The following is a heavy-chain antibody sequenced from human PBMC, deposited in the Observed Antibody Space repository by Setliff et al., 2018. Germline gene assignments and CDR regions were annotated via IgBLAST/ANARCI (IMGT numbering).Heavy chain of an antibody. J-gene: IGHJ4*02. Sequence: SETLSLTCTVSGDSLSSTSYQWGWVRQPPGKGLEWIGSIYYTGTAYYNPSLKSRVTISVDTSKNQFSLQVTSLAATDTALYFCARHEFVGGYYGSVTYRHFDYWGQGILVTVSS. D-gene: IGHD3-10*01. CDR2: IYYTGTA. CDR3: ARHEFVGGYYGSVTYRHFDY. CDR1: GDSLSSTSYQ. V-gene: IGHV4-39*01.